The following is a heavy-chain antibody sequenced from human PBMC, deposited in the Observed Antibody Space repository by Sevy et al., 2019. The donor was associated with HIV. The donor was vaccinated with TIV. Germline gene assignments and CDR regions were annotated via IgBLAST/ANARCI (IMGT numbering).Heavy chain of an antibody. Sequence: GGSLRLSCAASGFTFNFYGMHWVRQAPDKGLEWVAFIHFDGSNQYYADSVKGRFTISRDNSKNTVYLQMNSLRPEDTAVYYCAKNTAAAGTGGFHYWGQGTLVTVSS. CDR2: IHFDGSNQ. V-gene: IGHV3-30*02. CDR3: AKNTAAAGTGGFHY. CDR1: GFTFNFYG. D-gene: IGHD6-13*01. J-gene: IGHJ4*02.